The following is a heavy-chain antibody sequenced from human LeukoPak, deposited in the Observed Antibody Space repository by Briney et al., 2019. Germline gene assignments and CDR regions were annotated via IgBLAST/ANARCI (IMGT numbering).Heavy chain of an antibody. J-gene: IGHJ4*02. D-gene: IGHD3-22*01. CDR2: ISSSSSYI. V-gene: IGHV3-21*01. Sequence: PGGSLRLSCAASGFTVSSNYISWVRQAPGKGLEWVSSISSSSSYIYYADSVQFRCTISRDNAKNSLYLQMNSLRDEDTAVYYCARAVGTMIVVVPYYFDYWGQGNLVTVSS. CDR3: ARAVGTMIVVVPYYFDY. CDR1: GFTVSSNY.